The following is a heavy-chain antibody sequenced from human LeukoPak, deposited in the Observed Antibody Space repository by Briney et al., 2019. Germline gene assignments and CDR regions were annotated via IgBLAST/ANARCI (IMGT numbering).Heavy chain of an antibody. D-gene: IGHD1-1*01. Sequence: GGSLRLSCAASGFTFSRYWMHWVRQAPGKGLVWVSRINSDGSGTSHADSVKGRFTISRDNAKNTLYLQMNSLRAEDTAVYYCARDLQLERDDPIFDPWGQGTLVTVSS. V-gene: IGHV3-74*01. J-gene: IGHJ5*02. CDR1: GFTFSRYW. CDR3: ARDLQLERDDPIFDP. CDR2: INSDGSGT.